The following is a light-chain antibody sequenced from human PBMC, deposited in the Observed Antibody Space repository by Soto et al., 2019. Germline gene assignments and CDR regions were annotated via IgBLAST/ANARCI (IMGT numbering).Light chain of an antibody. CDR1: QSVSTY. V-gene: IGKV3-20*01. CDR2: GAS. CDR3: QHYVNSPFT. Sequence: EILLTQSPGTLSLSRGERATLSCRASQSVSTYLAWYQQKPGQAPRLLIYGASSRATGIPDRFSGSGSGTDFTLTISRLEPEDFAVFYCQHYVNSPFTFGPGTKVDIK. J-gene: IGKJ3*01.